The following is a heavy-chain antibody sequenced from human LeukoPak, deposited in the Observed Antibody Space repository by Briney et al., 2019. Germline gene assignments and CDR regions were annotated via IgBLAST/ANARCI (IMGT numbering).Heavy chain of an antibody. D-gene: IGHD3-10*01. J-gene: IGHJ6*03. CDR2: TYLRAKWYP. V-gene: IGHV6-1*01. CDR3: ARGRYTMVRGVIGRDTDYYYYSYVDV. CDR1: GDSLSINSAG. Sequence: SQTLSLTCAISGDSLSINSAGWDWIRPPRSRGLGWLGWTYLRAKWYPDYAVSVKSRITNNPDTSKNQFSLQLNSVTPEDTAVYYCARGRYTMVRGVIGRDTDYYYYSYVDVWGKGTTVTISS.